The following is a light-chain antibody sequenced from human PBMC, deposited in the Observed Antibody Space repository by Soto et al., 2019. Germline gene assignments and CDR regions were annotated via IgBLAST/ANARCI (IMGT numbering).Light chain of an antibody. J-gene: IGKJ2*01. CDR2: DAF. Sequence: EIVLTQSPGTLSLSPGERATLSCRASQSVAANYLAWYQQKPGRAPRLLIYDAFNRATGIADRFSGSGSGTDFTLTISRLEPEDFAVYYCQQYGSSPYTFGPGTKLEIK. CDR1: QSVAANY. V-gene: IGKV3-20*01. CDR3: QQYGSSPYT.